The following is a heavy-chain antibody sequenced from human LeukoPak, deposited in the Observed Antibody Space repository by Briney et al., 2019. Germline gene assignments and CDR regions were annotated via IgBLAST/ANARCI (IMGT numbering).Heavy chain of an antibody. D-gene: IGHD4-11*01. V-gene: IGHV3-7*01. J-gene: IGHJ4*02. Sequence: GGSLRLSCAASGFSFSTYWMRWARQTPGKGLEWVANIKGDGSEINYVDSVKGRLTISRDNAKNSLSLQMNSLTADDTGVYYCAREGLPYSGDHWRQGTLVTVSS. CDR3: AREGLPYSGDH. CDR1: GFSFSTYW. CDR2: IKGDGSEI.